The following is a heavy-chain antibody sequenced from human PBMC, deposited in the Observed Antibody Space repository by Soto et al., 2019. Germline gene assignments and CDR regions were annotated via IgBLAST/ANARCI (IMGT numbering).Heavy chain of an antibody. CDR2: IYYSGNT. CDR1: GGSISSSSYY. CDR3: ARQRATRHWFDP. J-gene: IGHJ5*02. D-gene: IGHD6-6*01. Sequence: QLQLQESGPGLVKPSETLSLTCTVSGGSISSSSYYWGWIRQPPGKGLEWIGSIYYSGNTYYNSPLKSRVTISVDTSKNQLSLKLSSVTAADTAVYYCARQRATRHWFDPWGQGTLVTVSS. V-gene: IGHV4-39*01.